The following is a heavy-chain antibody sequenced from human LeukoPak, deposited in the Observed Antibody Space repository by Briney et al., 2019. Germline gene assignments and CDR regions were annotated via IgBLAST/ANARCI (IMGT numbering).Heavy chain of an antibody. CDR3: ANDQSSGSYLSGDY. CDR2: ISGSGGST. V-gene: IGHV3-23*01. D-gene: IGHD1-26*01. J-gene: IGHJ4*02. Sequence: PGGSLRLSCAAPGFTFSSYAMSWVRQAPGKGLEWVSAISGSGGSTYYADSVKGRFTISRDNSKNTLYLQMNSLRAEDTAVYYCANDQSSGSYLSGDYWGQGTLVTVSS. CDR1: GFTFSSYA.